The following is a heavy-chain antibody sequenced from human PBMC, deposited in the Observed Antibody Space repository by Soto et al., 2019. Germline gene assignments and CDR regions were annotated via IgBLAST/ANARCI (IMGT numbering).Heavy chain of an antibody. D-gene: IGHD3-22*01. CDR3: ARDQGYDSSGYYYYQLDY. CDR1: GGTFSSYA. V-gene: IGHV1-69*13. CDR2: IIPIFGTA. J-gene: IGHJ4*02. Sequence: ASVKVSCKASGGTFSSYAISWVRQAPGQGLEWMGGIIPIFGTANYAQKFQGRVTITADESTSTAYMELSSLRSEDTAVYYCARDQGYDSSGYYYYQLDYWGQGTLVPVSS.